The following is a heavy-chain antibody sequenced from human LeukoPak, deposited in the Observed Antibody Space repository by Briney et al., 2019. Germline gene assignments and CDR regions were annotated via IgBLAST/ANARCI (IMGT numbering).Heavy chain of an antibody. CDR2: ISPRGTTR. V-gene: IGHV3-48*04. CDR3: ASFSIRTGAYYLDV. Sequence: GGSLRLSCVASGFTFSTYNMNWVRQAPGKELEWVSHISPRGTTRYYADSVKGRFTISRDNAKNSLYLKMSSLRVEDSAVYYCASFSIRTGAYYLDVWGKGTTVAVSS. D-gene: IGHD2/OR15-2a*01. CDR1: GFTFSTYN. J-gene: IGHJ6*03.